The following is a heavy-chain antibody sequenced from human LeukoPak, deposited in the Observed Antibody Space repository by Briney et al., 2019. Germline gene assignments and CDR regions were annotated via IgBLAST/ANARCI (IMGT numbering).Heavy chain of an antibody. CDR3: AKPAISSRGWYYDY. D-gene: IGHD6-19*01. CDR1: GFTFSNYE. Sequence: GGSLRLSCAASGFTFSNYEMNWIRQAPGKGLEWVSHISDSGSTIYYADSVKGRFTISRDNAKNTLYLQMNSLRAEDTAVYYCAKPAISSRGWYYDYWGQGTLVTVSS. CDR2: ISDSGSTI. V-gene: IGHV3-48*03. J-gene: IGHJ4*02.